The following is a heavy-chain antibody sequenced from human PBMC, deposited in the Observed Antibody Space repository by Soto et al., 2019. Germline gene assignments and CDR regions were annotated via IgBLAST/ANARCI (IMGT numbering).Heavy chain of an antibody. J-gene: IGHJ3*02. CDR3: ARIGGSDFWSGYYITNEQFPDDAFDI. CDR1: GFTFSSYS. V-gene: IGHV3-48*01. D-gene: IGHD3-3*01. CDR2: ISSSSSTI. Sequence: GGSLRLSCAASGFTFSSYSMNWVRQAPGKGLEWVSYISSSSSTIYYADSVKGRFTISRDNAKNSLYLQMNSLRAEDTAVYYCARIGGSDFWSGYYITNEQFPDDAFDIWGQGTMVTVSS.